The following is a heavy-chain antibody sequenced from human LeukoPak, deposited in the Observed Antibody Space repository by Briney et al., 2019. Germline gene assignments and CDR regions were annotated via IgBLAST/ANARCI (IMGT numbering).Heavy chain of an antibody. V-gene: IGHV1-3*01. Sequence: ASVKVSCKASGYTFTSNDINWVRQATGQRLEWMGWINAGNGNTKYSQKFQDRVIITRNTFASTAYLELSSLRSEDTAVYYCARARSDWSGNDYWGQGTLVTVSS. J-gene: IGHJ4*02. D-gene: IGHD3-3*01. CDR2: INAGNGNT. CDR3: ARARSDWSGNDY. CDR1: GYTFTSND.